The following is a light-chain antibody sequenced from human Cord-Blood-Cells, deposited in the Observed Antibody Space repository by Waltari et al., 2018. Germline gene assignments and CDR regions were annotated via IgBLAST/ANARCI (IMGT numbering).Light chain of an antibody. V-gene: IGKV3-11*01. CDR2: DAS. J-gene: IGKJ5*01. CDR1: QSVSSY. CDR3: QQRSCWLIT. Sequence: EIVLTQSPATLSLSPGERATLSCRASQSVSSYLAWYQQKPGQAPRLLIYDASNRATGIPARFSGSGSATYFSCPMSGLEPEDSAVDCCQQRSCWLITFGQGRR.